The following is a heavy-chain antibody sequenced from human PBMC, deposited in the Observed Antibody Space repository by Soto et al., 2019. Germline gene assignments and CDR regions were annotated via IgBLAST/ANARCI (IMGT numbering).Heavy chain of an antibody. V-gene: IGHV3-7*01. CDR1: GFTFTEYW. CDR2: INPDGSEK. CDR3: ARGHYQLEY. Sequence: EVQLVDSGGGLVQPGGSLRLSCAASGFTFTEYWMSWVRQVPGKGLEWVAGINPDGSEKYFVDSVKGRFTISRDNAKNSLYLQMNSLRAEETAVYYCARGHYQLEYWGQGTLVIVSS. D-gene: IGHD2-2*01. J-gene: IGHJ4*02.